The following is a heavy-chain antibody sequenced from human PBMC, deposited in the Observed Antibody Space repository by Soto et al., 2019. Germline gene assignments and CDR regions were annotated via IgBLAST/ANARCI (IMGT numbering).Heavy chain of an antibody. V-gene: IGHV4-31*03. CDR1: GASLRSDGYY. J-gene: IGHJ4*02. CDR2: IYHSGNT. D-gene: IGHD2-2*01. Sequence: PSETLSLTCTVSGASLRSDGYYWSWIRQFPGKGLEWIGYIYHSGNTYFSPSLRNRITMSLDTSKSQVSLNLSSVTAADTAVYFCARVDGYASFDYWGQGTLVTVSS. CDR3: ARVDGYASFDY.